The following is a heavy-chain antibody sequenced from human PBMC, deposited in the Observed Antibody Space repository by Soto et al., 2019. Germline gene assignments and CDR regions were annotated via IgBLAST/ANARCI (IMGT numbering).Heavy chain of an antibody. D-gene: IGHD3-9*01. CDR3: ARARSPRDDILTGYGYYYMDV. CDR1: GGSFSGYY. V-gene: IGHV4-34*01. J-gene: IGHJ6*03. Sequence: SETLSLTCAVYGGSFSGYYWSWIRQPPGKGLEWIGEINHSGSTNYNPSLKSRVTISVDTSKNQFSLKLSSVTAADTAVYYCARARSPRDDILTGYGYYYMDVWGKGTTVTVSS. CDR2: INHSGST.